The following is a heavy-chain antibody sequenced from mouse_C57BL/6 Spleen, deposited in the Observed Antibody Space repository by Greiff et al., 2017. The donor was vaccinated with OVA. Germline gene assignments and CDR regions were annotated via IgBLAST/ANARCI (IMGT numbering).Heavy chain of an antibody. Sequence: EVQLVESGGDLVKPGGSLKLSCAASGFTFSSYGMSWVRQTPDKRLEWVATISSGGSYTYYPDSVKGRFTISRDNAKNTLYLQRSSLKSEDTAVYYCARRGRGSYGYAMDYWGQGTSVTVSS. CDR2: ISSGGSYT. D-gene: IGHD1-1*02. CDR3: ARRGRGSYGYAMDY. CDR1: GFTFSSYG. J-gene: IGHJ4*01. V-gene: IGHV5-6*01.